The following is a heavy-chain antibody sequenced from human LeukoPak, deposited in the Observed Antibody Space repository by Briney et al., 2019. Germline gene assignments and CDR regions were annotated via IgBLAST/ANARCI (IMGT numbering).Heavy chain of an antibody. V-gene: IGHV4-39*01. D-gene: IGHD4-23*01. CDR2: ISYTGST. Sequence: SETLSLTCTVSGGSISSNIYYWGWIRQPPGVGLEWIGSISYTGSTYYNPSLKSRVTVSVDTSRNRFSLKLSSVTAADTAVYYCARTDYGGNQDYYYYYGMDVWGQGTTVTVSS. CDR3: ARTDYGGNQDYYYYYGMDV. J-gene: IGHJ6*02. CDR1: GGSISSNIYY.